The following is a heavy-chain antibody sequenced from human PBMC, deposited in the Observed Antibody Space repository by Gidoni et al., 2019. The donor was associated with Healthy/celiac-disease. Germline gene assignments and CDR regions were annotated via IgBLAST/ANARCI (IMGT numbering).Heavy chain of an antibody. CDR1: GGSFSGYY. CDR2: INHSGST. J-gene: IGHJ4*02. V-gene: IGHV4-34*01. CDR3: ARGRPYYDILTGYYLFDY. Sequence: QVQLQQWGAGLLKPSETLSLPCAVYGGSFSGYYWSWIRQPPGKGLEWIGEINHSGSTNYNPSLKSRVTISVDTSKNQFSLKLSSVTAADTAVYYCARGRPYYDILTGYYLFDYWGQGTLVTVFS. D-gene: IGHD3-9*01.